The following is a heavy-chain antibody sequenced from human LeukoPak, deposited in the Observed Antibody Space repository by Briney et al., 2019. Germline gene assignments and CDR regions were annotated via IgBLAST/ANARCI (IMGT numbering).Heavy chain of an antibody. Sequence: GGSLRLSCAASGFTFDDYGMSWVRHAPGKGLEWVSSINWTGGSTGYADSVKGRFTISRDNAKNSLYLQMNSLRAVDTALYYCARGQEGTAMFVSWGQGTLVTVSS. J-gene: IGHJ4*02. CDR2: INWTGGST. CDR3: ARGQEGTAMFVS. D-gene: IGHD5-18*01. CDR1: GFTFDDYG. V-gene: IGHV3-20*04.